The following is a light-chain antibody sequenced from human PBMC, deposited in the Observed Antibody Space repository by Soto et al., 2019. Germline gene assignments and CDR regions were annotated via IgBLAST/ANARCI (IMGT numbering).Light chain of an antibody. CDR2: GAS. J-gene: IGKJ1*01. V-gene: IGKV3-20*01. CDR1: QSVITY. CDR3: QQYGSPPQT. Sequence: EVVLTQSPGTLSLSPGERTPLSLRASQSVITYLAWYQQKPGQAPRLLIYGASSRATGIPDRISGSGSGTDFTLTISRLEPEDFAVYYCQQYGSPPQTFGQGTKVDI.